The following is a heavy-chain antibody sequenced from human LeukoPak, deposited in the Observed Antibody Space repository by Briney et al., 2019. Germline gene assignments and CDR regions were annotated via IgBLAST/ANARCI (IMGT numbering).Heavy chain of an antibody. Sequence: SETLSLTCTVSGYSISSGYYWGWIRQPPGKGLEWIGSIYHSGSTYYNPSLKSRVTISVDTSKNQFSLKLSSVTAADTAVYYCARGRSSMVRGYYYYYMDVWGKGTTVTISS. D-gene: IGHD3-10*01. CDR3: ARGRSSMVRGYYYYYMDV. V-gene: IGHV4-38-2*02. J-gene: IGHJ6*03. CDR1: GYSISSGYY. CDR2: IYHSGST.